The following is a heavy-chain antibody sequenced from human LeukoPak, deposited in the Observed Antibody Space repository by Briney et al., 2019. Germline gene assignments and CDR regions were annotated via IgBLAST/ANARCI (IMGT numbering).Heavy chain of an antibody. V-gene: IGHV3-66*01. CDR2: IYTGGNT. D-gene: IGHD3-10*01. CDR1: EFIVSSNY. Sequence: GGSLRLPCASSEFIVSSNYMNWVRLAPGKGLEWLSVIYTGGNTFYADSVRGRFTISRDNSKNTVYLQMNSLRAEDTAVYYCARSIASGYSFDYWGQGTLVSVSS. CDR3: ARSIASGYSFDY. J-gene: IGHJ4*02.